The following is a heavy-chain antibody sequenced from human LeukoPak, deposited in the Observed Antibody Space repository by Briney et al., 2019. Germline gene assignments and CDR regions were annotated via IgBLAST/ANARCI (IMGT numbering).Heavy chain of an antibody. Sequence: PGGSLRLSCAASGFSFSSYSKNWVRQAPGKGLEWVAYIAYTGTIHYADSVRGRFAISRDNAKNSLYLQLNSLRVEDTAVYYCARDPYSLDYWGQGTRVTVSS. CDR3: ARDPYSLDY. V-gene: IGHV3-48*01. CDR1: GFSFSSYS. J-gene: IGHJ4*02. CDR2: IAYTGTI. D-gene: IGHD2-15*01.